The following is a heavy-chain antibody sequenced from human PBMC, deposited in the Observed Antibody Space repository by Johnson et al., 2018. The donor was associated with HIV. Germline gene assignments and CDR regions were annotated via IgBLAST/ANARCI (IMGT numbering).Heavy chain of an antibody. D-gene: IGHD3-22*01. V-gene: IGHV3-23*04. CDR1: GFTFNSYA. J-gene: IGHJ3*02. CDR3: AKGDTSGYYVALDI. CDR2: VSGSGDDT. Sequence: VQLVESGGGLVQPGGSLRLSFAASGFTFNSYAMTWVRQAPGKGLEWVSSVSGSGDDTYYADSVKGRFTISRDNSKNTLYLQVISLRAEDTAVYYCAKGDTSGYYVALDIWGQGTMVTVSS.